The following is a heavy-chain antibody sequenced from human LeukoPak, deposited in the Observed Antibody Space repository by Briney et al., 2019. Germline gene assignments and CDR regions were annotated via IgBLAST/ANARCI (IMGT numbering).Heavy chain of an antibody. D-gene: IGHD5-18*01. V-gene: IGHV4-30-4*08. J-gene: IGHJ5*02. Sequence: PSQTLSLTCTVSGNSISSGDYYWSWIRQPPGKGLEWIGEINHSGSTNYNPSLKSRVTISVDTSKNQFSLKLSSVTAADTAVYYCARHEMLQLWSSPGWFDPWGQGTLVTVSS. CDR3: ARHEMLQLWSSPGWFDP. CDR1: GNSISSGDYY. CDR2: INHSGST.